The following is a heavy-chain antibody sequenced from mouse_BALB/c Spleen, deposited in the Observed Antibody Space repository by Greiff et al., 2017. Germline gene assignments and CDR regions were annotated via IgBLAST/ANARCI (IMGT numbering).Heavy chain of an antibody. CDR2: ISSGGSYT. V-gene: IGHV5-6*01. CDR3: ARQYGSLGYYFDY. CDR1: GFTFSSYG. D-gene: IGHD2-10*02. J-gene: IGHJ2*01. Sequence: EVQVVESGGDLVKPGGSLKLSCAASGFTFSSYGMSWVRQTPDKRLEWVATISSGGSYTYYPDSVKGRFTISRDNAKNTLYLQMSSLKSEDTAMYYCARQYGSLGYYFDYWGQGTTLTVSS.